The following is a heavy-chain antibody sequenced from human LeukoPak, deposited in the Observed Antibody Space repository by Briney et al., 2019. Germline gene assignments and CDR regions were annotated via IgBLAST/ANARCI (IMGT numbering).Heavy chain of an antibody. D-gene: IGHD3-10*01. CDR3: ASGEWFGELLGY. V-gene: IGHV4-34*01. CDR2: INHSGST. CDR1: GGSFSGYY. Sequence: PSETLSLTCAVYGGSFSGYYWSWIRQPPGKGLEWIGEINHSGSTNYNPSLKSRVTISVDTSKNQFSLKLSSVTAADTAVYYCASGEWFGELLGYWGQGTLVTVSS. J-gene: IGHJ4*02.